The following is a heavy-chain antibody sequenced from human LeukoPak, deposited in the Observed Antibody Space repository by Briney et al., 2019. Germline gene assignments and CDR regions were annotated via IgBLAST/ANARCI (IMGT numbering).Heavy chain of an antibody. CDR2: INPSGGST. D-gene: IGHD4-17*01. CDR1: GYTFTSYY. CDR3: ARSRTVTRYFDF. V-gene: IGHV1-46*01. Sequence: ASVKVSCKASGYTFTSYYMHWVRQAPGQGLEWMGIINPSGGSTSYAQKFQGRVTMTRDMSTSTVYMELSSLRSEDTAVYYCARSRTVTRYFDFWGQGTLVTVSS. J-gene: IGHJ4*02.